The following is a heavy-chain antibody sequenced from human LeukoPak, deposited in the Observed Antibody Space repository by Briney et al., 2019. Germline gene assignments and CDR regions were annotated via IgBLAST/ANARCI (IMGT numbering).Heavy chain of an antibody. CDR1: GFTFGDYA. Sequence: GRSLRPSCTASGFTFGDYAMSWVRQAPGKGLEWVSSITSSSSYIYYADSVKGRFTISRDNAKNSLYLQMNSLRAEDTAVYYCARGSGYSYGEFDFWGQGTLVTVSS. J-gene: IGHJ4*02. D-gene: IGHD5-18*01. CDR3: ARGSGYSYGEFDF. V-gene: IGHV3-21*01. CDR2: ITSSSSYI.